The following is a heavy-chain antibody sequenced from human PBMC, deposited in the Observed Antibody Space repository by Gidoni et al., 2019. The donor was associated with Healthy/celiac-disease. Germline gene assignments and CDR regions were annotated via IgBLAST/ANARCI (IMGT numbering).Heavy chain of an antibody. CDR1: GFTFSSYA. J-gene: IGHJ4*02. D-gene: IGHD4-17*01. CDR2: ISGSGGST. Sequence: ELQLLESVGGLVQPEGSLRLSCSASGFTFSSYAMSWVRQAPGKGLEWVSAISGSGGSTYYADSVKGRFTISRDNSKNTLYLQMNSLRAEDTAVYYCAKDAYYGDYVYWGQGTLVTVSS. V-gene: IGHV3-23*01. CDR3: AKDAYYGDYVY.